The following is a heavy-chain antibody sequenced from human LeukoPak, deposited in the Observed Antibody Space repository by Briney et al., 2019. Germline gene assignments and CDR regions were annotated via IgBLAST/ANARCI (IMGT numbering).Heavy chain of an antibody. V-gene: IGHV3-23*01. CDR1: GFTFSSYT. D-gene: IGHD4-23*01. J-gene: IGHJ3*02. CDR3: TKDFDTTVVLDAFNM. CDR2: ISGSGGST. Sequence: GGSLRLSCAASGFTFSSYTMSWVRQAPGKGLEWVSAISGSGGSTYYADSVKGRFVTSRDNSKNTLYLQMLGLRAEDTAVHYCTKDFDTTVVLDAFNMWGQGTLVAVPS.